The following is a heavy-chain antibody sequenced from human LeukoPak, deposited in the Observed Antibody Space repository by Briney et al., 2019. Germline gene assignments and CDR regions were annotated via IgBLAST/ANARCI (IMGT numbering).Heavy chain of an antibody. CDR1: GGSISSYY. CDR3: ARGRRKKYYYDSSGYGWFDP. CDR2: IYTSGST. V-gene: IGHV4-4*07. J-gene: IGHJ5*02. D-gene: IGHD3-22*01. Sequence: SETLSLTCTVSGGSISSYYWSWIRQPAGKGLEWIGRIYTSGSTNYNPSLKSRVTMSVDTSKNQFSLKLSSVTAADTAVYYCARGRRKKYYYDSSGYGWFDPWGQGALVTVSS.